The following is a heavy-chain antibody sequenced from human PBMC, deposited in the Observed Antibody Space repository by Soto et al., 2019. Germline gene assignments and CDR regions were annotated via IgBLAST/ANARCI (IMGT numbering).Heavy chain of an antibody. V-gene: IGHV4-39*07. CDR1: GGSISSSSYS. CDR2: IYYSGST. J-gene: IGHJ5*02. D-gene: IGHD3-22*01. CDR3: ARDYFDSSDYTTNWFDP. Sequence: SETLSLTCIVSGGSISSSSYSWAWIRQPPGKGLEWIGYIYYSGSTYYNPSLKSRVTISVDTSKNQFSLKLTSVTAADTALYYCARDYFDSSDYTTNWFDPWGQGTLVTVSS.